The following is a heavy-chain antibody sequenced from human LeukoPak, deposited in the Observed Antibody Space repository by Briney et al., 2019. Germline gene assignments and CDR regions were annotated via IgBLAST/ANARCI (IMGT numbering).Heavy chain of an antibody. J-gene: IGHJ4*02. V-gene: IGHV3-21*01. D-gene: IGHD6-19*01. CDR1: GFTFSSYS. Sequence: GGSLRLSCAASGFTFSSYSMNWVRQAPGKGLEWVSSISSSSSYIYYADSVKGRFTISRDDAKNSLYLQMNSLRAEDTAVYYCARDGLAVAGSPVYFDYWGQGTLVTVSS. CDR3: ARDGLAVAGSPVYFDY. CDR2: ISSSSSYI.